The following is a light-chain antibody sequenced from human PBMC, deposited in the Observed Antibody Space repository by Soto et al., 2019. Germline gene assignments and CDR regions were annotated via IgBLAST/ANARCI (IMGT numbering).Light chain of an antibody. CDR2: EVS. Sequence: QSVLTQPASVSGSPGQSITISCTGTSSYVGSYNLVSWYQQHPGKAPKLMIYEVSKRPSGVSNRFSGSKSGNTASLTISGLQAEDEADYYCCSYAGSSTYVFGTGTKATVL. J-gene: IGLJ1*01. V-gene: IGLV2-23*02. CDR3: CSYAGSSTYV. CDR1: SSYVGSYNL.